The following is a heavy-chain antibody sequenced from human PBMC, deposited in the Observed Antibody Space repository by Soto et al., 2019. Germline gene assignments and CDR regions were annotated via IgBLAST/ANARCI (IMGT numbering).Heavy chain of an antibody. D-gene: IGHD7-27*01. CDR3: ARGRYCLTGRCFPNWFDS. Sequence: PSETLSLTCSVSGDSISNLDYFWAWIRQPPGQPLEYIRYIYKRATTYYNPSFESRVAISVDTSKSHFPLHVTSVNAADTDVYFCARGRYCLTGRCFPNWFDSWGQGALVTVSS. CDR2: IYKRATT. CDR1: GDSISNLDYF. V-gene: IGHV4-30-4*01. J-gene: IGHJ5*01.